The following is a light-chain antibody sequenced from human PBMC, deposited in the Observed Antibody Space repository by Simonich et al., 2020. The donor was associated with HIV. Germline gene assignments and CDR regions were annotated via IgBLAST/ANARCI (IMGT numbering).Light chain of an antibody. CDR1: GSNIGAGSV. CDR3: QSYETSLSVWV. CDR2: ADS. J-gene: IGLJ3*02. Sequence: QSVLTNPPSVSGAPGTRVPIPGIGSGSNIGAGSVLHWNQQFPGTAPKLLLYADSNRPSGVPDRFSASKSGTSASLAISGLQAEDEADYYCQSYETSLSVWVFGGGTKLTVL. V-gene: IGLV1-40*01.